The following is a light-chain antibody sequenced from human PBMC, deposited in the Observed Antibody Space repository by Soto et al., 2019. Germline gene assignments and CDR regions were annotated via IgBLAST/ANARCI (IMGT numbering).Light chain of an antibody. V-gene: IGKV1-5*01. CDR2: EAS. CDR1: QIINTW. J-gene: IGKJ2*01. Sequence: DVPMTQSPSTLSASVGDRVTITCRASQIINTWLAWYQQKPGKAPRLLISEASTLESGVPSRFSGSGSGTEFTLTISRLEPEDFAVYYCQQYDTFGQGTKLEIK. CDR3: QQYDT.